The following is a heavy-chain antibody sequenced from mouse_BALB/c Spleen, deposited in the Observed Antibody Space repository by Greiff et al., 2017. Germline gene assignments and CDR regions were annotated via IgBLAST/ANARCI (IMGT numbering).Heavy chain of an antibody. V-gene: IGHV7-1*02. D-gene: IGHD1-1*01. CDR3: ARHYYGYWYFDV. CDR1: GFTFSDFY. CDR2: SRNKANDYTT. Sequence: EVQGVESGGGLVQPGGSLRLSCATSGFTFSDFYMEWVRQPPGKRLEWIAASRNKANDYTTEYSASVKGRFIVSRDTSQSILYLQMNALRAEDTAIYYCARHYYGYWYFDVWGAGTTVTVSS. J-gene: IGHJ1*01.